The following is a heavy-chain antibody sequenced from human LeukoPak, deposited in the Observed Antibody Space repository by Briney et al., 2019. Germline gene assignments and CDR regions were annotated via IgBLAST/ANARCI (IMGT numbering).Heavy chain of an antibody. J-gene: IGHJ4*03. V-gene: IGHV3-7*01. D-gene: IGHD6-6*01. CDR3: SARFPATRYGGN. CDR2: IKEDGSEE. Sequence: QPGGSLRLSCAASGYTFSSYAMGWVRQAPGKGLEWVASIKEDGSEEYYVDSVKDRFTISRDNAKNSLYLQMNSLRAEDTAVYYCSARFPATRYGGNLGPGTLGNGSS. CDR1: GYTFSSYA.